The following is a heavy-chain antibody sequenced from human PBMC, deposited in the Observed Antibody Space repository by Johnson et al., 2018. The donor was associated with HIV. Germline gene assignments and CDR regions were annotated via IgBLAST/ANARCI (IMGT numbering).Heavy chain of an antibody. CDR2: IKEDGSEK. CDR3: ARPIARGASNI. D-gene: IGHD1-26*01. CDR1: GFTFSSNW. V-gene: IGHV3-7*05. Sequence: VQLVESGGGLVQPGGSLRLSCAASGFTFSSNWMNWVRQAPGKGLEWVANIKEDGSEKYYVDSVRGRFTISRDNAKNLLYLQMNSLRAEDTAVYYCARPIARGASNIWGQGTMFTVSS. J-gene: IGHJ3*02.